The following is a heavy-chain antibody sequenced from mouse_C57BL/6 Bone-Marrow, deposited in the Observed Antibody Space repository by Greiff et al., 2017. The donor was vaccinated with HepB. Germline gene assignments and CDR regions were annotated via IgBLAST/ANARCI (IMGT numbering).Heavy chain of an antibody. CDR3: ARDYDYVNAMDY. CDR2: INPYNGGT. J-gene: IGHJ4*01. D-gene: IGHD2-4*01. Sequence: EVKLQQSGPVLVKPGASVKMSCKASGYTFTDYYMNWVKQSHGKSLEWIGVINPYNGGTSYNQKFKGKATLTVDKSSSTAYMELNSLTSEDSAVYYCARDYDYVNAMDYWGQGTSVTVSS. CDR1: GYTFTDYY. V-gene: IGHV1-19*01.